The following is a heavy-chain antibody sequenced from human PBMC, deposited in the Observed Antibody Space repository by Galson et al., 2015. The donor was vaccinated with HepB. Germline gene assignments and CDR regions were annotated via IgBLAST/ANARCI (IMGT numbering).Heavy chain of an antibody. D-gene: IGHD4-17*01. J-gene: IGHJ4*02. Sequence: SVKVSCKASGYTFTDYDINWVRQATGQGLEWMGWMNPNSGNTGYAQKFQGRVTMTRNTSISTAYMELSSLRSEDTAVYYCARYGDYDLGVFDYWGQGTLVTVSS. CDR3: ARYGDYDLGVFDY. CDR1: GYTFTDYD. CDR2: MNPNSGNT. V-gene: IGHV1-8*01.